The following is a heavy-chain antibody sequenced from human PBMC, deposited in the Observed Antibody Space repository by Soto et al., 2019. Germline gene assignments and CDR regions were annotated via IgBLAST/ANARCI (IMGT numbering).Heavy chain of an antibody. Sequence: ASVKVSCKGFGYSFMKYGINWVRQAPGQGLEWVGWISPYSGYTHSAQKFHGRLTLTTDTAASTAYMELRILRSADTALYYCAREASVLIPAAQPSRFEFWGQGTLVTVSS. CDR3: AREASVLIPAAQPSRFEF. CDR1: GYSFMKYG. CDR2: ISPYSGYT. J-gene: IGHJ4*02. V-gene: IGHV1-18*01. D-gene: IGHD2-2*01.